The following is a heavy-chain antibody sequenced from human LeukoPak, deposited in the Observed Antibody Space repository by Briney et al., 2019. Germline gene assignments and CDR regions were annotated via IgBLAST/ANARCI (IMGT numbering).Heavy chain of an antibody. Sequence: ASVKVSCKASGYTFTGYYMHWVRQAPGQGLEWMGWINPNSGGTNYAQKFQGRVTMTRDTSISTAYMELSRLRSDDTAVYYCARVGNDYGDYSDAFDIWGQGTMVTVSS. CDR3: ARVGNDYGDYSDAFDI. V-gene: IGHV1-2*02. CDR1: GYTFTGYY. D-gene: IGHD4-17*01. J-gene: IGHJ3*02. CDR2: INPNSGGT.